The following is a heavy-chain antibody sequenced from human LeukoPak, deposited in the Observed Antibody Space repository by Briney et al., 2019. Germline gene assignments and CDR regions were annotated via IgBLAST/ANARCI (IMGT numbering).Heavy chain of an antibody. CDR3: ARVGDYGDYRPLDY. CDR2: INHSGST. V-gene: IGHV4-34*01. CDR1: GGSFSGYY. D-gene: IGHD4-17*01. Sequence: PSETLSLTCAVNGGSFSGYYWSWIRQPPGKGLEWIGEINHSGSTNYNPSLKSRVTISVDTSKNQFSLKLSSVTAADTAVYYCARVGDYGDYRPLDYWGQGTLVTVSS. J-gene: IGHJ4*02.